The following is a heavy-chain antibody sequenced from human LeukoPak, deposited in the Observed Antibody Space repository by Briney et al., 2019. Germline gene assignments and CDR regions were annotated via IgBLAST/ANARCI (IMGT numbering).Heavy chain of an antibody. CDR1: GFTFSSYS. D-gene: IGHD1-7*01. Sequence: GGSLRLSCAASGFTFSSYSMNWVRQARGKGLEWVSSISSSSSYIYYADSVKGRFTISRDNAKNSLYLQMNSLRAEDTAVYYCARDPTGTTEFSWGQGTLVTVSS. V-gene: IGHV3-21*01. CDR3: ARDPTGTTEFS. J-gene: IGHJ4*02. CDR2: ISSSSSYI.